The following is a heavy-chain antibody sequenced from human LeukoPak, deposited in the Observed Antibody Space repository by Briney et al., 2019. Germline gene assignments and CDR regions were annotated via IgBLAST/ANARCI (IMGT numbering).Heavy chain of an antibody. J-gene: IGHJ5*02. D-gene: IGHD1/OR15-1a*01. V-gene: IGHV3-33*01. CDR2: IWYDGSNK. CDR1: GFTFSSYG. Sequence: GGSLRLSCAASGFTFSSYGMHWVRQAPGKGLEWVAVIWYDGSNKYYADSVKGRFTISRDNSKNTLYLQMNSLRAEDTAVYYCARDRLEWYNWNKDWFDPWGQGTLVTVSS. CDR3: ARDRLEWYNWNKDWFDP.